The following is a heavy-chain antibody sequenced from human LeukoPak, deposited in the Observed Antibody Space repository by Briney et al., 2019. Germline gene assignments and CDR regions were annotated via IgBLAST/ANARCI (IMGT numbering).Heavy chain of an antibody. V-gene: IGHV3-49*04. D-gene: IGHD5-12*01. CDR2: IRSKAYGGTT. J-gene: IGHJ1*01. Sequence: GSLRHSCTASGFTFGDYAMSWVRQAPGKGLEWVGFIRSKAYGGTTEYAASVKGRFTISRDDSKSIAYLQTNSLKTEDTAVYYCTRGCGVATICYYQHWGQGTLVTVSS. CDR1: GFTFGDYA. CDR3: TRGCGVATICYYQH.